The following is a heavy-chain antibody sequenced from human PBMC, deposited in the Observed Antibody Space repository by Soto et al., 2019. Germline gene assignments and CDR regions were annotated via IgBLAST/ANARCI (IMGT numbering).Heavy chain of an antibody. CDR2: IYYSGST. V-gene: IGHV4-59*08. Sequence: SDTLSLTCTVTGGSISSYYWSWIRQPPGKGLEWIGYIYYSGSTNYNPSLKSRVTISVDTSKNQFSLKLSSVTAADTAVYYCAGQYYDFWSGYSERDYYYYYMDVWGKGTTVTVSS. CDR1: GGSISSYY. CDR3: AGQYYDFWSGYSERDYYYYYMDV. D-gene: IGHD3-3*01. J-gene: IGHJ6*03.